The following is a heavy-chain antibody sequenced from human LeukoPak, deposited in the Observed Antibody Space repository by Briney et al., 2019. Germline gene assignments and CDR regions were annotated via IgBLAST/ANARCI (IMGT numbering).Heavy chain of an antibody. CDR2: ISDSGERT. V-gene: IGHV3-23*01. CDR1: GFPFSRYG. Sequence: GGSLRLSRAASGFPFSRYGMSWVRQAPGKGLEWVSGISDSGERTYNADSVKGRFTISRDNAKNTLYLQMNSLRADDTAVYYCAKDRTFYYYYGMDVWGQGTTVTVSS. CDR3: AKDRTFYYYYGMDV. J-gene: IGHJ6*02.